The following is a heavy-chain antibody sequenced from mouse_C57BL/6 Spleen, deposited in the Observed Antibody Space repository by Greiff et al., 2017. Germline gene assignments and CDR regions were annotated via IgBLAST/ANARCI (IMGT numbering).Heavy chain of an antibody. V-gene: IGHV1-77*01. D-gene: IGHD1-1*01. Sequence: VMLVESGAELVKPGASVKISCKASGYTFTDYYINWVKQRPGQGLEWIGKIGPGSGSTYYNEKFKGKATLTADKSSSTAYMQLSSLTSEYSAVYFCARYYGSSSYAMDYWGQGTSVTVSS. CDR3: ARYYGSSSYAMDY. CDR2: IGPGSGST. CDR1: GYTFTDYY. J-gene: IGHJ4*01.